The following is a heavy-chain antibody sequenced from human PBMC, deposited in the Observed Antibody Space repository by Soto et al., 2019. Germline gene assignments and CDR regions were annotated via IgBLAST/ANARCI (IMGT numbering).Heavy chain of an antibody. V-gene: IGHV3-9*01. J-gene: IGHJ4*02. CDR2: ISWNGGNI. D-gene: IGHD6-6*01. Sequence: EVQLVESGGGFVQPGRSLRLSCAASGFTFDDYAMHWVRQAPGKGLEWVSGISWNGGNIGYADSVKGRFTISRDNAKNSLFLQMNSLRADDTALYFCAKDIYSSSSGQDYWGQGTPVTVSS. CDR1: GFTFDDYA. CDR3: AKDIYSSSSGQDY.